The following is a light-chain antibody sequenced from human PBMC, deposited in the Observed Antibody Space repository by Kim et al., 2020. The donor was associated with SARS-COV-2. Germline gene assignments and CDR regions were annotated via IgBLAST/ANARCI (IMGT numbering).Light chain of an antibody. V-gene: IGLV1-51*01. CDR3: ATWDSSLNIGV. Sequence: QSVLTQPPSMSAAPGQKVTISCSGRISNIETNSVSWYQQLPGTAPKLLIYDNSERPSGIPDRFSGSKSGTSATLGITGLQTGDEADYYCATWDSSLNIGVFGGGTQLTVL. J-gene: IGLJ3*02. CDR2: DNS. CDR1: ISNIETNS.